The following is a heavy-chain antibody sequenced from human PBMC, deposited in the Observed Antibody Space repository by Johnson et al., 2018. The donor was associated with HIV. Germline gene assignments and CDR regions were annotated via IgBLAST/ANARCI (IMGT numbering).Heavy chain of an antibody. D-gene: IGHD5-24*01. J-gene: IGHJ3*02. Sequence: VQLVESGGGLVQPGGSLRLSCAASGFIFSSYWMHWVRQAPGKGLVWVSRINSDGSSTTYADSVKGRFTISRDNAKNTLYLQMNSLTVEDTALYYCARFGDMATSFHGFDIWGQGTMVTVSS. V-gene: IGHV3-74*02. CDR1: GFIFSSYW. CDR3: ARFGDMATSFHGFDI. CDR2: INSDGSST.